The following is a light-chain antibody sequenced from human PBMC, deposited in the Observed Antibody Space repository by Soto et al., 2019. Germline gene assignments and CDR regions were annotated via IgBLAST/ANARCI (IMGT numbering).Light chain of an antibody. CDR1: QGIRDE. CDR2: AAS. V-gene: IGKV1-17*01. CDR3: QQYYSYPRT. Sequence: IRIKQVPSALSAYVGDRVTITCRASQGIRDELGWYQQKPGKAPKLLIYAASTLQSGVPSRFSGSGSGTDFTLTISCLQSEDFATYYCQQYYSYPRTFGQGTKVDIK. J-gene: IGKJ1*01.